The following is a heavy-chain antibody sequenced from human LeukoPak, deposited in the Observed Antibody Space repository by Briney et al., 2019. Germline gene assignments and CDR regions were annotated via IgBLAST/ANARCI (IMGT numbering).Heavy chain of an antibody. CDR3: ARFIAATKYNFLDS. CDR1: GFTFGNYW. D-gene: IGHD6-13*01. CDR2: INSDGGSR. V-gene: IGHV3-74*01. Sequence: GRSLRLSCAASGFTFGNYWMYWVRQAPGKGLEWVSRINSDGGSRNYADSVKGRFTISRDNARNTLFLQMNNLRPEETAVYFCARFIAATKYNFLDSWGQGILVTVSS. J-gene: IGHJ5*01.